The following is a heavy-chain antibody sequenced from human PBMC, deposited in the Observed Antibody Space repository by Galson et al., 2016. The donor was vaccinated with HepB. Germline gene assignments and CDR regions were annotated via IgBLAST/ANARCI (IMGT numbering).Heavy chain of an antibody. J-gene: IGHJ4*02. Sequence: SLRLSCAASGYTFSGYAMSWVRQAPGKGLEWVGHIKNRAEGGTTDYAAPVKGRFYISGDDSEDTLYLQLNSLKTEDTAMYYCTTELPAIGGQGFDFWGQGILVTVSS. V-gene: IGHV3-15*01. D-gene: IGHD2-15*01. CDR1: GYTFSGYA. CDR2: IKNRAEGGTT. CDR3: TTELPAIGGQGFDF.